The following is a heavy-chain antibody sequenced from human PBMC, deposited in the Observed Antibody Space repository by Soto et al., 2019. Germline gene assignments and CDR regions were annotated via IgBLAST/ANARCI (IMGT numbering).Heavy chain of an antibody. V-gene: IGHV3-21*01. CDR3: ARVFTMVRGVIYHYGSYYYMDV. D-gene: IGHD3-10*01. CDR2: ISSSSSYM. J-gene: IGHJ6*03. CDR1: GFHFGNYA. Sequence: GGSLRLSCVASGFHFGNYAMSWVRQTPGKGLEWVSSISSSSSYMYYADSVKGRFTISRDNAKNSLYLQMNSLRAEDTAVYYCARVFTMVRGVIYHYGSYYYMDVWGKGTTVTVSS.